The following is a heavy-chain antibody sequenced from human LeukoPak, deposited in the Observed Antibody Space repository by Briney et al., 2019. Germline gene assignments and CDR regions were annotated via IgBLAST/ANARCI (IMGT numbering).Heavy chain of an antibody. CDR1: GYTFTVYY. V-gene: IGHV1-2*02. Sequence: ASVKVSFKASGYTFTVYYMHWVRQAPGQGLEWMGWINPNSGGTNYAQKFQGRVTMTRDTSISTAYMELSRLRSDDTAVYYCARVQRDGYNPRTGWFDPWGQGTLVTVSS. CDR2: INPNSGGT. J-gene: IGHJ5*02. D-gene: IGHD5-24*01. CDR3: ARVQRDGYNPRTGWFDP.